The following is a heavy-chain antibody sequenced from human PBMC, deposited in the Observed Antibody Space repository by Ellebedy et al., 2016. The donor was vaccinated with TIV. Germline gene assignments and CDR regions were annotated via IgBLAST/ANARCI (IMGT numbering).Heavy chain of an antibody. CDR3: ARGGYRGDHGMDV. J-gene: IGHJ3*01. Sequence: GESLKISCEASGYSFISYWIGWVRQRPGKGPEWMGIIYPGDSDTTYSPSLEGQVTISADKSIDTAYLHWSSLKASDTAIYYCARGGYRGDHGMDVWGQGTMVTVS. CDR1: GYSFISYW. CDR2: IYPGDSDT. V-gene: IGHV5-51*01. D-gene: IGHD3-16*02.